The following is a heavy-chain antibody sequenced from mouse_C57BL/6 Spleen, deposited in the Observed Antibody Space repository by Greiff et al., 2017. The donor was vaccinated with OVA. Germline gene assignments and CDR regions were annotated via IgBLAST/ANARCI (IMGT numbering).Heavy chain of an antibody. Sequence: QVQLQQPGAELVMPGASVKLSCKASGYTLTSSWMHWLKRRLGQGLEGTGEFDPFVSYTNYNQKFKGKSTLTVDKSSSTAYMQLSSLTSEDSAVYYCARSVADGYWAYWGQGTLVTVSA. J-gene: IGHJ3*01. D-gene: IGHD2-3*01. V-gene: IGHV1-69*01. CDR1: GYTLTSSW. CDR3: ARSVADGYWAY. CDR2: FDPFVSYT.